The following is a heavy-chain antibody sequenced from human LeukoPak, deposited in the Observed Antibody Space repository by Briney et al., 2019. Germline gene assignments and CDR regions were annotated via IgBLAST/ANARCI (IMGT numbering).Heavy chain of an antibody. V-gene: IGHV3-7*03. Sequence: PGGSLRLSCVASGFSFNNYRMTWVRQATGKGLEWVANIKQDGSEKQYVDSVKGRFAISRDNAKKSLYLQINTLRAEDTAVYYCVRGPHIAATSYWGQGTLVTVSS. D-gene: IGHD6-25*01. CDR2: IKQDGSEK. CDR3: VRGPHIAATSY. J-gene: IGHJ4*02. CDR1: GFSFNNYR.